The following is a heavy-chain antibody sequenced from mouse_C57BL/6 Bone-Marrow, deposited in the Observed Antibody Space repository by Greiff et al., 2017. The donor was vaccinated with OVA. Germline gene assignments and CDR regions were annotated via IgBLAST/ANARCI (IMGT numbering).Heavy chain of an antibody. Sequence: QVQLQQSGAELVRPGASVKLSCKASGYTFTDYYINWVKQRPGQGLEWIARIYPGSGNTYYNEKFKGKATLTAEKSSSTAYMQLSSLTSEDSAVYFCARNLGLRRETWFAYWGQGTLVTVSA. CDR2: IYPGSGNT. CDR3: ARNLGLRRETWFAY. J-gene: IGHJ3*01. D-gene: IGHD2-4*01. V-gene: IGHV1-76*01. CDR1: GYTFTDYY.